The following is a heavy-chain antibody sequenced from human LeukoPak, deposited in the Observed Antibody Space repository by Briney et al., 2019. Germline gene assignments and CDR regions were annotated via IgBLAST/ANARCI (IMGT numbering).Heavy chain of an antibody. V-gene: IGHV3-48*01. CDR3: ARDHHRRYYDDQARDTFDI. CDR1: GASISSYY. D-gene: IGHD3-22*01. CDR2: ISSSSSTI. Sequence: ETLSLTCTVSGASISSYYWSWIRQSPGKGLEWISYISSSSSTIYYADSVKGRFTISRDNARNSLYLQMNSLRAEDTAVYYCARDHHRRYYDDQARDTFDIWGQGTMVTVSS. J-gene: IGHJ3*02.